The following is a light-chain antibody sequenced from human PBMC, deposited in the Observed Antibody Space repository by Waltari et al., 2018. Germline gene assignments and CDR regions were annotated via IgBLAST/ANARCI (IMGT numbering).Light chain of an antibody. Sequence: QAVLTQPPSVSAAPGQRVTISCSGSTSHIGNNYVSGNTRHPGAAPKVLITENNKRPSGIPDRFSGSKSGSSATLGISGLQTGDEADYYCATWDSRLSVVVFGGGTKLTVL. V-gene: IGLV1-51*02. CDR3: ATWDSRLSVVV. CDR1: TSHIGNNY. CDR2: ENN. J-gene: IGLJ2*01.